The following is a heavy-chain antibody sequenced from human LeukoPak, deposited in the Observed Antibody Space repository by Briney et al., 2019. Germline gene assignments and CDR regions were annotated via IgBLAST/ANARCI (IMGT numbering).Heavy chain of an antibody. J-gene: IGHJ5*02. CDR2: IIPIFGTA. Sequence: SVKVSCKASGGTFSSYAISWVRQAPGQGLEWMGGIIPIFGTANYAQKFQGRVTITADESTSTAYMELSSLRPEDTAVYYCARLRGPTITIFGVVPRWFDPWGQGTLVTVSS. CDR3: ARLRGPTITIFGVVPRWFDP. CDR1: GGTFSSYA. D-gene: IGHD3-3*01. V-gene: IGHV1-69*13.